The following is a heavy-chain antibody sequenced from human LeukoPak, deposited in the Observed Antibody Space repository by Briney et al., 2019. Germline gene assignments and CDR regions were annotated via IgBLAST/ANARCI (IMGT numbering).Heavy chain of an antibody. CDR1: GFTLSTYG. J-gene: IGHJ5*02. CDR3: AAVDVDTAFP. V-gene: IGHV3-23*01. Sequence: PGGSLRLSCAASGFTLSTYGMSWVRQSPGKGLEWVSAISGSGGSTYYADSVKGRFTISRDNSKNTLYLQMNSLRAEDTAVYYCAAVDVDTAFPWGQGTLVTVSS. CDR2: ISGSGGST. D-gene: IGHD5-18*01.